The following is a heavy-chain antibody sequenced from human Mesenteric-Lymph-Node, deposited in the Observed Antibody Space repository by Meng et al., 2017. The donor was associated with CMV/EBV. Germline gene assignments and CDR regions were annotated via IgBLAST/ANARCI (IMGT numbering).Heavy chain of an antibody. J-gene: IGHJ4*02. CDR2: INPNSGGT. Sequence: ASVKVSCKASGYTFTGYYMHWVRQAPGQGLEWMGWINPNSGGTNYAQKFQGRVTMTRDTSISTAYMELSRLRSDDTAVYYCAKRQEDSSGYFLDWGQGTLVTVSS. CDR1: GYTFTGYY. CDR3: AKRQEDSSGYFLD. V-gene: IGHV1-2*02. D-gene: IGHD6-19*01.